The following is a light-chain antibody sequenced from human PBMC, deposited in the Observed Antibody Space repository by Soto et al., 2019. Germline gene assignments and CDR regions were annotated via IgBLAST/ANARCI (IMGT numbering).Light chain of an antibody. CDR1: QSIDNW. J-gene: IGKJ5*01. V-gene: IGKV1-5*03. CDR3: QQYNNWPPIT. CDR2: LAS. Sequence: DIQMTQSPSTLSASVGDGVTITCRASQSIDNWLAWFQQKPGKVPKVLIYLASNLEGGVPSRFSGSGSGTEFTLTISSLQSEDFAVYYCQQYNNWPPITFGQGTRLEI.